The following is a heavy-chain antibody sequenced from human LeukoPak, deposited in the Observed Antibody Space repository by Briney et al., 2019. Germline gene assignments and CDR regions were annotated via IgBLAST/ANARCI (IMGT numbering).Heavy chain of an antibody. CDR1: GGSTSSYY. D-gene: IGHD6-13*01. V-gene: IGHV4-4*07. Sequence: SATLSLTCTVSGGSTSSYYWSWIRQPAGKGLEWIGRTYTSGSTNYNPSLKSRVTMSVDTSKNQFSLKLSSVTAADTAVYYCARGRAAAGKLDYWGQGTLVTVSS. CDR2: TYTSGST. J-gene: IGHJ4*02. CDR3: ARGRAAAGKLDY.